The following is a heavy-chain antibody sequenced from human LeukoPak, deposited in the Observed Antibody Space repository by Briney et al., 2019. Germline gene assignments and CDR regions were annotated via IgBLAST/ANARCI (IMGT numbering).Heavy chain of an antibody. CDR1: GYTFIDYY. CDR3: ARGEHYYDSSGREFEY. CDR2: ISPKSGAT. V-gene: IGHV1-2*02. J-gene: IGHJ4*02. D-gene: IGHD3-22*01. Sequence: ASVKVSCKTSGYTFIDYYMHWVRQAPGQGLEWMGWISPKSGATDYAQKFQGSVTMTWDTSMTTAYMQLSSLRSDDKAVYFCARGEHYYDSSGREFEYWGQGTLVTVSS.